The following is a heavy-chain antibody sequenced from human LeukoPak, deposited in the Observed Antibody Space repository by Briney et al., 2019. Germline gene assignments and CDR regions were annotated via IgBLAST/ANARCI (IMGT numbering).Heavy chain of an antibody. J-gene: IGHJ6*03. V-gene: IGHV7-4-1*02. CDR3: ARGLRLLNYYYYYMDV. D-gene: IGHD5-12*01. Sequence: ASVKVSCKASGYTFTSYAMNWVRQAPGQGLEWMGWINTNIGNPTYAQGFTGRFVFSLDTSVSTAYLQISSLKAEDTAVYYCARGLRLLNYYYYYMDVWAKGPRSPSP. CDR2: INTNIGNP. CDR1: GYTFTSYA.